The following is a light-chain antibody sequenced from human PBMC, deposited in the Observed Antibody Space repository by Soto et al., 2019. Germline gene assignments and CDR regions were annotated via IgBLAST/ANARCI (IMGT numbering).Light chain of an antibody. Sequence: QSVLTQPPSASGSPGQSVTISCTGRKSDIGIYDFVSWYQHHPGKAPRLIIYEVVQRPSGVPDRFSGSKSGNTAALTVSGHQDEEEDDYYCSSYTSSSTYLFGTGTKVTVL. J-gene: IGLJ1*01. V-gene: IGLV2-8*01. CDR1: KSDIGIYDF. CDR3: SSYTSSSTYL. CDR2: EVV.